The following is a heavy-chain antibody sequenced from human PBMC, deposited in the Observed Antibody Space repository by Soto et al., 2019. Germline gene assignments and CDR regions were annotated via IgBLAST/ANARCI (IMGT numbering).Heavy chain of an antibody. CDR3: ARVPSPFDFYYAMDV. Sequence: SETLSLTCTVSGDSIGSGNEDWSGIRQGPGKGVEWIGYIFSSGTPYYNPSLKSRLTMSLDTSQNQFSLKLNSVTAADTAVYFCARVPSPFDFYYAMDVWGQGTTVT. CDR2: IFSSGTP. J-gene: IGHJ6*02. D-gene: IGHD3-16*01. CDR1: GDSIGSGNED. V-gene: IGHV4-30-4*02.